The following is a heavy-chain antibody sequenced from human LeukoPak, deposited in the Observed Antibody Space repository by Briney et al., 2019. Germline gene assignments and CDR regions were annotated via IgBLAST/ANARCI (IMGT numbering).Heavy chain of an antibody. D-gene: IGHD1-26*01. J-gene: IGHJ3*02. CDR3: ARDYSGSYGSHDAFDI. CDR1: GYTFTSYG. CDR2: ISAYNGNT. Sequence: ASVKVSCKASGYTFTSYGISWVRQAPGQGLEWMGWISAYNGNTNYAQKLQGRVTMTTGTSTSTAYMELRSLRSDDTAVYYYARDYSGSYGSHDAFDIWGQGTMVTVSS. V-gene: IGHV1-18*01.